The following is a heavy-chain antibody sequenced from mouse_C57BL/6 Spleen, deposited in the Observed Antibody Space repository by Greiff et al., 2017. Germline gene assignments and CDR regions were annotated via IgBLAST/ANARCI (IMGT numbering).Heavy chain of an antibody. D-gene: IGHD2-3*01. V-gene: IGHV1-80*01. CDR3: VYDPYAMDY. Sequence: VHLVESGAELVKPGASVKISCKASGYAFSSYWMNWVKQRPGKGLEWIGQIYPGDGDTNYNGKFKGKATLTADKSSSTAYMRLSSLTSEDSAVYFCVYDPYAMDYWGQGTSVTVSS. J-gene: IGHJ4*01. CDR2: IYPGDGDT. CDR1: GYAFSSYW.